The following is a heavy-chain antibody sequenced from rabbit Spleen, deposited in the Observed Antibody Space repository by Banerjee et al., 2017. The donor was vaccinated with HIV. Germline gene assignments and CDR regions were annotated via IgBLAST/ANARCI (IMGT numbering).Heavy chain of an antibody. CDR3: ARDTGSSFSSYGMDL. CDR1: GFSFSSSYW. J-gene: IGHJ6*01. CDR2: ISTSSGRT. V-gene: IGHV1S45*01. D-gene: IGHD8-1*01. Sequence: EESGGDLVKPEGSLTLTCAASGFSFSSSYWICWVRQAPGKGLEWIACISTSSGRTYYATWAKGRFTISKTSSTTVTLQMTSLTVADTATYFCARDTGSSFSSYGMDLWGPGTLVTVS.